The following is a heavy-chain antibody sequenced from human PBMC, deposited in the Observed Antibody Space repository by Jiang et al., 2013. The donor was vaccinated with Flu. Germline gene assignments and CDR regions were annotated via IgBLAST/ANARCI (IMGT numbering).Heavy chain of an antibody. Sequence: EWLALIDWDDXKYYSTSLKTRLTISKDTSKNQVVLTMTNMDPVDTATYYCARNKWGTFDIWGQGTMVTVSS. V-gene: IGHV2-70*01. CDR2: IDWDDXK. J-gene: IGHJ3*02. D-gene: IGHD7-27*01. CDR3: ARNKWGTFDI.